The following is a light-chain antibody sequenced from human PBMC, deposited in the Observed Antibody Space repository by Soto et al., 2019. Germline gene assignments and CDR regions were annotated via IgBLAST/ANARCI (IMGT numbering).Light chain of an antibody. V-gene: IGLV2-14*01. Sequence: QSVLTQPASVSGSPGQSITISCTGTSSDVGVHNYVSWYQQHPVKAPKLMIYQVTNRPSGVPXRFVVYESTNTTNGTVSLQHVAGDLDDYCHSFTFKSAPYGFAAGTKVPVL. CDR2: QVT. J-gene: IGLJ1*01. CDR1: SSDVGVHNY. CDR3: HSFTFKSAPYG.